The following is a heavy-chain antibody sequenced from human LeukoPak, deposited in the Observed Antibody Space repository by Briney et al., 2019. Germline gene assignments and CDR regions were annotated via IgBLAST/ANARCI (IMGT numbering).Heavy chain of an antibody. CDR3: ASAYCSSTSCYLFRPSPLGY. J-gene: IGHJ4*02. CDR1: GFTFSDYY. CDR2: ISSSGSTI. D-gene: IGHD2-2*01. Sequence: PGGSLRLSCAASGFTFSDYYMSWIRRAPGKGLEWASYISSSGSTIYYADSVKGRFTISRDNAKNSLYLQMNSLRAEDTAVYYCASAYCSSTSCYLFRPSPLGYWGQGTLVTVSS. V-gene: IGHV3-11*01.